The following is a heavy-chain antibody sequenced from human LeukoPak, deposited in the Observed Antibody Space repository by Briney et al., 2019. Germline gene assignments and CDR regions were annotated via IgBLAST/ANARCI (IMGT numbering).Heavy chain of an antibody. CDR1: GFTFSSYS. CDR3: AREDDYGDYVFDY. Sequence: GGSLRLSCAASGFTFSSYSMNWVRQAPGKGLEWVSSISSSSSYIYYADSVKGRFTISRDNAKNSLYLQMNSLRVEDTAVYYCAREDDYGDYVFDYWGQGTLVTVSS. D-gene: IGHD4-17*01. CDR2: ISSSSSYI. J-gene: IGHJ4*02. V-gene: IGHV3-21*01.